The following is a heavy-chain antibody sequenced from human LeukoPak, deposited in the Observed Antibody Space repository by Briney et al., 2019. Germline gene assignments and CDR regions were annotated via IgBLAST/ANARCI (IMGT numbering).Heavy chain of an antibody. Sequence: GGSLRLSCAASGFIFTNYGMHWVRQAPGKGLEWVAVIWSDGSTKNYADSVRGRFTISRDTSKNTLNLQMNSLETEDTAVYYCTTVIVGGGYWGQGTLVTVSS. J-gene: IGHJ4*02. D-gene: IGHD3-22*01. V-gene: IGHV3-33*01. CDR2: IWSDGSTK. CDR3: TTVIVGGGY. CDR1: GFIFTNYG.